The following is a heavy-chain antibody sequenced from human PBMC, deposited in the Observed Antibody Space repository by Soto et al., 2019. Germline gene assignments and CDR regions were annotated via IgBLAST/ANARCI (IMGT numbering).Heavy chain of an antibody. CDR2: ISSSGSTI. J-gene: IGHJ4*02. D-gene: IGHD2-21*01. Sequence: VGSLSLSCAASGFTFSDYYMTWIRQAPGKGPEWVSHISSSGSTIYYADSVKGRLTISRDNAKNSLYLQMNSLRAEDTALYYFARENKACSDYWGQGTMVTVYS. CDR1: GFTFSDYY. V-gene: IGHV3-11*01. CDR3: ARENKACSDY.